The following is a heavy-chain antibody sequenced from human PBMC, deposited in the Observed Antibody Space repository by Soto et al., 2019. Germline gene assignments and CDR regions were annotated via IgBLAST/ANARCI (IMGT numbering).Heavy chain of an antibody. CDR1: GFTFSDYY. D-gene: IGHD2-2*01. Sequence: GGSLRLSCAASGFTFSDYYMSWIRQAPGKGLEWVPYISSSGSTIYYADSVKGRFTISRDNAKNSLYLQMNSLRAEDTAVYYCARSGIVVVPATRHWGQGTLVTVSS. V-gene: IGHV3-11*01. CDR2: ISSSGSTI. J-gene: IGHJ4*02. CDR3: ARSGIVVVPATRH.